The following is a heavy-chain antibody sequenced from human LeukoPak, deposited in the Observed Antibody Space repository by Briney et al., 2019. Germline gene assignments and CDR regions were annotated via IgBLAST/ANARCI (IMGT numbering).Heavy chain of an antibody. CDR1: GFTFSSYN. J-gene: IGHJ3*02. Sequence: GGSLRLSCAASGFTFSSYNMNWVRQAPGKGLEWVSYISSSSSTIYYADSVKGRFTISRDNAKNSLYLQMNSLRAEDTAVYYCARGTTYYYGSGSYSDAFDIWGQGTMVTVSS. V-gene: IGHV3-48*04. CDR2: ISSSSSTI. CDR3: ARGTTYYYGSGSYSDAFDI. D-gene: IGHD3-10*01.